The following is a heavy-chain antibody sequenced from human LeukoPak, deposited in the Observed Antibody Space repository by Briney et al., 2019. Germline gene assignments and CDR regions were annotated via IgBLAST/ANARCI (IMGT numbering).Heavy chain of an antibody. CDR2: INPNSGGT. V-gene: IGHV1-2*02. J-gene: IGHJ5*02. CDR1: GYTFTDYY. D-gene: IGHD1-14*01. CDR3: ARGPRTNWFDP. Sequence: ASVKVSCKTSGYTFTDYYMHWVRQAPGQGREWMGWINPNSGGTNYTQKFQGRVTMTRDTSISTAYMELSRLRSDDTAVYYCARGPRTNWFDPWGQGTLVTVSS.